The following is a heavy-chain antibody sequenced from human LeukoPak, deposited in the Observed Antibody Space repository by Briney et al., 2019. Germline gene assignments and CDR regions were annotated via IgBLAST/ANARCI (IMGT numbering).Heavy chain of an antibody. CDR3: ARPVDYYYDSSGYYYGYYFDY. CDR2: IYYSGST. CDR1: GGSISSSSYY. Sequence: ASETLSLTCTVSGGSISSSSYYWGWIRQSPGKGLEWIGSIYYSGSTYYNPSLRSRVTISVDKSKNQFSLKLSSVTAADTAVYYCARPVDYYYDSSGYYYGYYFDYWGQGTLVTVSS. D-gene: IGHD3-22*01. J-gene: IGHJ4*02. V-gene: IGHV4-39*01.